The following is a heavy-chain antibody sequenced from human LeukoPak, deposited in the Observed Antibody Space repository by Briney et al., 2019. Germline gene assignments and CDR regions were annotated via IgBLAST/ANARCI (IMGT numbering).Heavy chain of an antibody. D-gene: IGHD2-2*01. CDR3: ARDGGVVVVPAANFDY. V-gene: IGHV3-21*01. Sequence: GGSLRLSCAASGFTFSSYSMNWVRQAPGKGLEWVSSISSGSSYIYYADSVKGRFTISRDNAKNSLYLQMNSLRAEDTAVYYCARDGGVVVVPAANFDYWGQGTLVTVSS. J-gene: IGHJ4*02. CDR1: GFTFSSYS. CDR2: ISSGSSYI.